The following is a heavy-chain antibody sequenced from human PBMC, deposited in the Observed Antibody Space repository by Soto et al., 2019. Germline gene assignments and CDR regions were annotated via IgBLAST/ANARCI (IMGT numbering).Heavy chain of an antibody. CDR2: IKQDGSEK. CDR3: ARDFEFLDYYYGMDV. CDR1: GFTFSSYL. Sequence: GGSLRLSCAASGFTFSSYLMSWVRQAPGKGLEWVANIKQDGSEKYYVDSVKGRFTISRDNAKNSLYLQMNSLRAEDTAVYYCARDFEFLDYYYGMDVWGQGTTVTAP. J-gene: IGHJ6*02. D-gene: IGHD3-9*01. V-gene: IGHV3-7*01.